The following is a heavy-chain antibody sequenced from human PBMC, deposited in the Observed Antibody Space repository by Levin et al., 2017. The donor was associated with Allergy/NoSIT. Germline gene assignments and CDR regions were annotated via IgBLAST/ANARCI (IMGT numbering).Heavy chain of an antibody. Sequence: PGESLKISCAASGFIFSNYWMTWVRQAPGKGLERVANIKKDGSGKYYVDFVKGRFTISRDNAMNSLYLQMSSLRVEDTAVYYCARGVFTTGYYPDYFDYWGQGTLVTVSS. D-gene: IGHD1-26*01. CDR3: ARGVFTTGYYPDYFDY. CDR1: GFIFSNYW. CDR2: IKKDGSGK. J-gene: IGHJ4*02. V-gene: IGHV3-7*01.